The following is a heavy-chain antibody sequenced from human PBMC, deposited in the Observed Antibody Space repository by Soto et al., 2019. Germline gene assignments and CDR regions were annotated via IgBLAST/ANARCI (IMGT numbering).Heavy chain of an antibody. Sequence: GASVKVYCKASEYTFTSYAMHWVRQAPGQSLEWMGWINAGNGNTKYSQNFQGRVTITRDTSASTAYMELSSLRSEDTAVYYCARELQGLYYFDYWGQGTLVTVSS. CDR2: INAGNGNT. V-gene: IGHV1-3*01. CDR3: ARELQGLYYFDY. J-gene: IGHJ4*02. D-gene: IGHD4-4*01. CDR1: EYTFTSYA.